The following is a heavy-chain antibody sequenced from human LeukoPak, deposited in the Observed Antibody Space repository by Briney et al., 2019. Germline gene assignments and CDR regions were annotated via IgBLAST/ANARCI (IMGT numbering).Heavy chain of an antibody. V-gene: IGHV3-48*01. CDR3: ARDYKTVYYYYGMDV. Sequence: GGSLRLSCAASGFTFSSYTMNWVRQAPGKGLEWVSYISSTSSIIYYADSVKGRFTISRDNAKNSLYLQMSSLRAEDTAVYYCARDYKTVYYYYGMDVWGQGTTVTVSS. J-gene: IGHJ6*02. CDR1: GFTFSSYT. D-gene: IGHD1-1*01. CDR2: ISSTSSII.